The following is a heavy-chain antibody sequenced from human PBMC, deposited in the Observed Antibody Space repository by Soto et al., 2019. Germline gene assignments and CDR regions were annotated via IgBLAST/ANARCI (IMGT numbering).Heavy chain of an antibody. CDR1: GGSISSSSYY. J-gene: IGHJ4*02. CDR2: IYYSGST. D-gene: IGHD2-15*01. CDR3: ARALGYCSGGSCYSSLTFDY. Sequence: QLQLQESGPGLVKPSETLSLTYTVSGGSISSSSYYWGWIRQPPGKGLEWIGSIYYSGSTYYNPSLKSRVTISVDTSKNQFSLKLSSVTAADTAVYYCARALGYCSGGSCYSSLTFDYWGQGTLVTVSS. V-gene: IGHV4-39*01.